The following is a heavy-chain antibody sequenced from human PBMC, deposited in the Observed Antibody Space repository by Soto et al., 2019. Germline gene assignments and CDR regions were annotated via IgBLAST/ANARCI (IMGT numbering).Heavy chain of an antibody. CDR1: GFTFSDYY. CDR2: INSLGTTI. CDR3: ARVGANKVWHIAPRPKGYYFDY. D-gene: IGHD6-6*01. Sequence: QVQLVESGGDLVRPGGSLRLSCAASGFTFSDYYMSWIRQTPGKGLEWVSSINSLGTTIYDADSVKGRFTISRDNSKNSLYFQMNSLRAEDTAVYYCARVGANKVWHIAPRPKGYYFDYWGQGTLVTVSS. J-gene: IGHJ4*02. V-gene: IGHV3-11*01.